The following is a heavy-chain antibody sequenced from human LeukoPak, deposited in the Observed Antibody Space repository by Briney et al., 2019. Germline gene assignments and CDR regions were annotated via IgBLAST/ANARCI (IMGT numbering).Heavy chain of an antibody. J-gene: IGHJ6*03. Sequence: GGSLRLSCAASGFIFSRYSMNWVRQAPGKGLEWVSSISSSSSYIYYADSVKGRFTISRDNAKNSLYLQMNSLRAEDTAVYYCARDRKQPDYYYMDVWGKGTTVTVSS. CDR2: ISSSSSYI. V-gene: IGHV3-21*01. CDR1: GFIFSRYS. CDR3: ARDRKQPDYYYMDV. D-gene: IGHD6-13*01.